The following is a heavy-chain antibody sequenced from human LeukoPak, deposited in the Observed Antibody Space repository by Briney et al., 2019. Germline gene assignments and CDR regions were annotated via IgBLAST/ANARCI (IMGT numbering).Heavy chain of an antibody. Sequence: SVKVSCKASGGTFSIYAISWVRQAPGQGLEWMGGIIPIFGTANYAQKFQGRVTITADESTSTAYMELSSLRSEDTAVYYCAIDYGDYAVVYWGQGTLVTVSS. CDR3: AIDYGDYAVVY. J-gene: IGHJ4*02. V-gene: IGHV1-69*13. CDR2: IIPIFGTA. D-gene: IGHD4-17*01. CDR1: GGTFSIYA.